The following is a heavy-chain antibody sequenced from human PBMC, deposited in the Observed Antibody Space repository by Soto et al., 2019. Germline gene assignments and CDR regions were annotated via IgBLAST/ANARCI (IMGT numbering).Heavy chain of an antibody. Sequence: QVQLVESGGGVVQPGRSLRLSCAASGFTFSSYAMHWVRQAPGKGLEWVAVISYDGSNKYYADSVKGRFTISRDNSRNWLYRQMSGRRGGDAAVYYCAGGGWGNWGVVDYWGQGTLVTVSS. V-gene: IGHV3-30-3*01. CDR3: AGGGWGNWGVVDY. D-gene: IGHD7-27*01. CDR1: GFTFSSYA. CDR2: ISYDGSNK. J-gene: IGHJ4*02.